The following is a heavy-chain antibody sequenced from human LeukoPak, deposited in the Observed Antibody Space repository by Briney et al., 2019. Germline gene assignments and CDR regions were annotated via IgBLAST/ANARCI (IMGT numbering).Heavy chain of an antibody. J-gene: IGHJ6*02. CDR1: GGSISSSSYY. V-gene: IGHV4-39*01. CDR3: AIYCSGGSCYFSSPLDV. CDR2: IYYSGST. D-gene: IGHD2-15*01. Sequence: KPSETLSLTCTVSGGSISSSSYYWGWIRQPPGKGLEWIGSIYYSGSTYYNPSLKSRVTISVDTSKNQFSLKLSSVTAADTAVYYCAIYCSGGSCYFSSPLDVWGQGATVTVSS.